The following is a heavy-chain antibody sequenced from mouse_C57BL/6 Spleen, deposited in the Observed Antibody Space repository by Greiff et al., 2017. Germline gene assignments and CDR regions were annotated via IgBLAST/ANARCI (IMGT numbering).Heavy chain of an antibody. CDR1: GYTFTSYW. Sequence: QVQLQQPGAELVMPGASVKLSCKASGYTFTSYWMHWVKQRPGKGLEWIGEIDPSDSYTNYNQKFKGKSTLTVDKSSSTAYMQLSSLTSEDSAIYDCARQGAQAPWLAYWGQRTLVTVSA. D-gene: IGHD3-2*02. CDR2: IDPSDSYT. V-gene: IGHV1-69*01. CDR3: ARQGAQAPWLAY. J-gene: IGHJ3*01.